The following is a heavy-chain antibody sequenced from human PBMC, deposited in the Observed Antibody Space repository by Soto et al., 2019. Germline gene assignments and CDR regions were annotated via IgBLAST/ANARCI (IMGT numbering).Heavy chain of an antibody. CDR3: ATSYSSSLFDY. J-gene: IGHJ4*02. D-gene: IGHD6-13*01. V-gene: IGHV4-59*01. Sequence: SETLSLTCTVSGGSTSSYYWSWIRQPPGKGLEWIGYIYYSGSTNYNPSLKSRVTISVDTSKNQFSLKLSSVTAADTAVYYCATSYSSSLFDYWGQGTLVTVSS. CDR1: GGSTSSYY. CDR2: IYYSGST.